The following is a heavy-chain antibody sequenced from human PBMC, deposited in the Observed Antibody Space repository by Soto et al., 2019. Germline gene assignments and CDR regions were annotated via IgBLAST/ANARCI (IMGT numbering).Heavy chain of an antibody. Sequence: PGGSLILSCAASGFTFSSYSMNWVRQAPGKGLEWVSYISSSSSTIYYADSVKGRFTISRDNAKNSLYLQMNSLRAEDTAVYYCARPPGDFWSGYYPEDYYYMDVWGKGTTVTVSS. CDR2: ISSSSSTI. V-gene: IGHV3-48*01. CDR1: GFTFSSYS. D-gene: IGHD3-3*01. CDR3: ARPPGDFWSGYYPEDYYYMDV. J-gene: IGHJ6*03.